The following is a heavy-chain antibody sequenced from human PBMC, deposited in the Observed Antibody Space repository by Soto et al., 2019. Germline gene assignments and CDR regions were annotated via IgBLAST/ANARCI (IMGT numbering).Heavy chain of an antibody. CDR1: GFTFSSYW. CDR2: INSDGSST. Sequence: EVQLVESGGGLVQPGGSLRLSCAASGFTFSSYWMHWVRQAPGKGLVWVSRINSDGSSTSYADSVKGRFTISRDNAKNTLYLQMNSLRAEDTAVYYCARDLSGFDAYGDYDNFYYYYGMDVWGQGTTVTVSS. CDR3: ARDLSGFDAYGDYDNFYYYYGMDV. D-gene: IGHD4-17*01. J-gene: IGHJ6*02. V-gene: IGHV3-74*01.